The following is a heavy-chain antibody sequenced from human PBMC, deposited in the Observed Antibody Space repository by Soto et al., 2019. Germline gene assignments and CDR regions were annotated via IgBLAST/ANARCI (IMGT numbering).Heavy chain of an antibody. CDR1: GFSLSTSGVG. J-gene: IGHJ4*02. V-gene: IGHV2-5*02. CDR3: AHRLGGSYPPYFDY. D-gene: IGHD1-26*01. CDR2: IYWDDDK. Sequence: QITLKESGPTLVKPTQTLTLTCTFSGFSLSTSGVGVGWIRQPPGKALEWLALIYWDDDKRYSPSLKSRLTITKDPSKNQVVLTRTNMDPVDTATYYCAHRLGGSYPPYFDYWGQGTLVTVSS.